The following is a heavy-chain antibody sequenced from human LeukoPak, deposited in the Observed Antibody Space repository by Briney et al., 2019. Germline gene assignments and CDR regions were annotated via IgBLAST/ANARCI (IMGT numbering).Heavy chain of an antibody. CDR3: AKARGYSDGSLRAYYYGMDV. J-gene: IGHJ6*02. CDR1: GFTFSSYG. Sequence: GGSLRLSCAASGFTFSSYGMHWVRQAPGKGLEWVAVISHDGTNKYYIDSVKGRFTVSRDNSKNTLYLQMNSLRAEDTALYYCAKARGYSDGSLRAYYYGMDVWGQGTTVTVSS. V-gene: IGHV3-30*18. D-gene: IGHD5-18*01. CDR2: ISHDGTNK.